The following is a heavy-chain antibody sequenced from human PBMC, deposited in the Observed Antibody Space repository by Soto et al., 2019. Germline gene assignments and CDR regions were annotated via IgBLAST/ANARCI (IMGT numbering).Heavy chain of an antibody. V-gene: IGHV5-10-1*01. D-gene: IGHD1-26*01. CDR1: GYSVTSSW. J-gene: IGHJ4*02. CDR2: IDPSDSYT. Sequence: AESLKISCKVSGYSVTSSWISWLRLMPGKGLEWMGRIDPSDSYTNYSPSFQGHVTISADKSISTAYLQWSSLKASDTAMYYCATLNEGELLSPFDYWGQGTLVTVSS. CDR3: ATLNEGELLSPFDY.